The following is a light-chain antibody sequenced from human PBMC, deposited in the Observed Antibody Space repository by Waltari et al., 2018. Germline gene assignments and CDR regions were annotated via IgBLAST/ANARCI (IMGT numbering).Light chain of an antibody. V-gene: IGLV3-19*01. CDR1: RLRNYY. Sequence: SSELTQDTAVSVALGQTVRITCHGERLRNYYASWYQQKPGQAPILVLYGKNNRPSGIPDRFSGSSSGNTSSLTITGAQAEDEADYYCNSRDSGSSPVRKFGGGTKLTV. CDR3: NSRDSGSSPVRK. J-gene: IGLJ3*02. CDR2: GKN.